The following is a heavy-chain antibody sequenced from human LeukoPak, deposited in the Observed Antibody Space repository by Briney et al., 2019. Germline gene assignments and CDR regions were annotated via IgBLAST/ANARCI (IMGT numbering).Heavy chain of an antibody. CDR1: GFTFTSYA. V-gene: IGHV3-23*01. Sequence: PGGSLRLSCATSGFTFTSYAFCWVRQAPGKGLEWVSAISGSGGTTYYADSVKGRFTMSRDNSKNTLYLQLNSLRAEDTAVYYCAKDQWLDTHNIDYWGQGTLVTVSS. CDR2: ISGSGGTT. J-gene: IGHJ4*02. CDR3: AKDQWLDTHNIDY. D-gene: IGHD6-19*01.